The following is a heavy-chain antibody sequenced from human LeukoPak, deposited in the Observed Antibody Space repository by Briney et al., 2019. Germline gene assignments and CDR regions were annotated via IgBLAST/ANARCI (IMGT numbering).Heavy chain of an antibody. V-gene: IGHV1-46*01. Sequence: GASVKVSCKASGYTFTSYYMHWVRQAPGQGLEWMGIINPSGGSTSYAQKFQGRVTMTRDTSTSTVYMELSSLRSEDTAVYYCARDVYDSSGPGYYYYGMDVWGQGTTVTVSS. CDR1: GYTFTSYY. J-gene: IGHJ6*02. D-gene: IGHD3-22*01. CDR2: INPSGGST. CDR3: ARDVYDSSGPGYYYYGMDV.